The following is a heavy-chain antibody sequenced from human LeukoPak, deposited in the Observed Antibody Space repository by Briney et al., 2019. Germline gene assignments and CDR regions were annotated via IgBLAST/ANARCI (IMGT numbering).Heavy chain of an antibody. CDR2: ISGSGGST. V-gene: IGHV3-23*01. Sequence: PGGSLRLSCAASGFTFSSYAMSWVRQAPGKGLEWVSAISGSGGSTYYADSVKGRFTISRDNSKNTLYLQMNSLRVEDTAVYYCARDKDCSSTSCYLPIDYWGQGTLVTVSS. CDR1: GFTFSSYA. J-gene: IGHJ4*02. D-gene: IGHD2-2*01. CDR3: ARDKDCSSTSCYLPIDY.